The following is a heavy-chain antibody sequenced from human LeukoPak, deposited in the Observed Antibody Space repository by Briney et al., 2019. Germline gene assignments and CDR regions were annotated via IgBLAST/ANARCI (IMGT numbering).Heavy chain of an antibody. CDR2: ISSSGSTI. CDR3: ARDTVVVVAATAAKNYYYYMDV. J-gene: IGHJ6*03. Sequence: PGGSLRLSCAASGFTFSTYTMNWVRQAPGKGLEWVSYISSSGSTIYYADSVKGRFTISRDNAKNPLYLQMNSLRAEDTAVYYCARDTVVVVAATAAKNYYYYMDVWGKGTTVTVSS. V-gene: IGHV3-48*01. D-gene: IGHD2-15*01. CDR1: GFTFSTYT.